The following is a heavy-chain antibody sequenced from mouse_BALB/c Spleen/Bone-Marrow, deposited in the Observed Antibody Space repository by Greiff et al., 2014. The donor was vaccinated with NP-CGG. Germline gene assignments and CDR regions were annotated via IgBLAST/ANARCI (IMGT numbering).Heavy chain of an antibody. J-gene: IGHJ2*01. V-gene: IGHV5-6-3*01. Sequence: EVQLVESGGGLVQPGGSLKLSCAASGFTFSSYGMSWVRQTPDKRLELVATINTNGGNTYYPDSVKGPFTISRDNAKNTLYLQMSSLKSEDTAMYYCARGLDYWGQGTTLTVSS. CDR2: INTNGGNT. CDR1: GFTFSSYG. CDR3: ARGLDY.